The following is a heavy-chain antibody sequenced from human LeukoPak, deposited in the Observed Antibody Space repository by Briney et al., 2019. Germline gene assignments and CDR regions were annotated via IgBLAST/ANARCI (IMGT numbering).Heavy chain of an antibody. D-gene: IGHD3-10*01. CDR2: ISGSGGST. CDR3: AKRVTLLWFGGYAFDI. J-gene: IGHJ3*02. CDR1: GFTFSSYA. V-gene: IGHV3-23*01. Sequence: PGGSLRLSCAASGFTFSSYAMSWVRQAPGKGLEWVSAISGSGGSTYYADSVKGRFTISRDNSKNTLYLQMNSLRAEDTAVYYCAKRVTLLWFGGYAFDIWGQGTMVTVSS.